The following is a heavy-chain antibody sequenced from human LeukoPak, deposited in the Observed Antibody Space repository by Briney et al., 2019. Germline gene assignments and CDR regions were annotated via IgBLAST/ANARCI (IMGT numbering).Heavy chain of an antibody. V-gene: IGHV4-39*01. CDR3: ARRTTTGTTDY. J-gene: IGHJ4*02. CDR1: GFTFSYYE. Sequence: PGGSLRLSCAASGFTFSYYEMDWIRQPPGKGLEWIGSIYYSGSTYYNPSLKSRVTISVDTSKNQFSLKLSSVTAADTAVYYCARRTTTGTTDYWGQGTLVTVSS. D-gene: IGHD1-1*01. CDR2: IYYSGST.